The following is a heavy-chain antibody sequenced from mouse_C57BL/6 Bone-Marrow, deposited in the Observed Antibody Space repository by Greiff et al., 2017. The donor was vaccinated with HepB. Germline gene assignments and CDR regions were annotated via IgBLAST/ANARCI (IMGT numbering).Heavy chain of an antibody. CDR3: ARQATTVVAPYYFDY. J-gene: IGHJ2*01. V-gene: IGHV2-6-1*01. CDR1: GFSLTSYG. Sequence: VKLMVSGPGLVAPSQSLSITCTVSGFSLTSYGVHWVRQPPGKGLEWLVVIWSDGSTTYNSALKSRLSISKDNSKSQVFLKMNSLQTDDTAMYYCARQATTVVAPYYFDYWGQGTTLTVSS. CDR2: IWSDGST. D-gene: IGHD1-1*01.